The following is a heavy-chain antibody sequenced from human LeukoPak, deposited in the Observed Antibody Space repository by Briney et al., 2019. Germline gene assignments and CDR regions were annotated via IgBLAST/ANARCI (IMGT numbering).Heavy chain of an antibody. CDR2: ISAYNGNT. J-gene: IGHJ4*02. CDR1: GYTFTSYG. CDR3: ARLGYCSGGSCYPFDY. Sequence: ASVKVSCKASGYTFTSYGISWVRQAPGQGLEWMGWISAYNGNTNYAQKLQGRVTMTTDTSTSTAHMELRSLRSDDTAVYYCARLGYCSGGSCYPFDYWGQGTLVTVSS. D-gene: IGHD2-15*01. V-gene: IGHV1-18*01.